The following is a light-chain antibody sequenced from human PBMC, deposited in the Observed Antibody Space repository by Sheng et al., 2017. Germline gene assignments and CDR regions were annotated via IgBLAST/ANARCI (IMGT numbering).Light chain of an antibody. J-gene: IGKJ1*01. CDR3: QQYNNYPWT. V-gene: IGKV1-5*03. CDR1: RSISSW. CDR2: KAS. Sequence: DIQMTQSPSTLSASVGDRVTITCRASRSISSWLAWYHQKPGKAPKLLIYKASSLESGVPTRFSGSGSGTEFTLTISSLQPDDFATYYCQQYNNYPWTFGQGTKVEIK.